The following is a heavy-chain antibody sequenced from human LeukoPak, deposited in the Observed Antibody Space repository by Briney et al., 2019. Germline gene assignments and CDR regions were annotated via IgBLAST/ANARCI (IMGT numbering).Heavy chain of an antibody. CDR1: GFTFSDYN. J-gene: IGHJ4*02. CDR3: ARWPYSSSYYFDY. Sequence: GGSLRLSCAASGFTFSDYNMNWVRQSPEKGLEWVSSITSGTTYIYYADSVRGRFTLSRDNAKNSLYLQMNSLRAEDTAVYYCARWPYSSSYYFDYWDQGTLVTVSS. CDR2: ITSGTTYI. V-gene: IGHV3-21*01. D-gene: IGHD6-6*01.